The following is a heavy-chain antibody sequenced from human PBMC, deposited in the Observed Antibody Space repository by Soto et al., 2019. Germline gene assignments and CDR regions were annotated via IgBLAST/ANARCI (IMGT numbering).Heavy chain of an antibody. CDR2: INHSGST. V-gene: IGHV4-34*01. D-gene: IGHD3-10*01. Sequence: LSLTCAIYGGSFSGYYWSWIRQSPGKGLEWIGEINHSGSTNYNPSLKSRVTISIETSKNQFSLNLNSETAADTAVFYCSSRMGSGRYYFDYWGQGTLVTVSS. CDR1: GGSFSGYY. J-gene: IGHJ4*02. CDR3: SSRMGSGRYYFDY.